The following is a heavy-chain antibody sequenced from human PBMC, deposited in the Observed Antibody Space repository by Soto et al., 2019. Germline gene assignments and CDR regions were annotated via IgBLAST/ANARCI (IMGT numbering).Heavy chain of an antibody. CDR3: ARDEQQLVRGWFDP. CDR1: GFTFSSYS. Sequence: TGGSLRLSCAASGFTFSSYSMNWVRQAPGKGLEWVSSISSSSSYIYYADSVKGRFTISRDNAKNSLYLQMNSLRAEDTAVYYCARDEQQLVRGWFDPWGQGTLVTVSS. CDR2: ISSSSSYI. D-gene: IGHD6-13*01. J-gene: IGHJ5*02. V-gene: IGHV3-21*01.